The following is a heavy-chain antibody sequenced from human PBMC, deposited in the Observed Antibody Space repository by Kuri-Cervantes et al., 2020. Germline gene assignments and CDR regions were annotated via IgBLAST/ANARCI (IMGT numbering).Heavy chain of an antibody. Sequence: ESLKISCTVSGGSISSYYWSWIRQPPGKGLEWSGYIYYSGSTNYKPSLKSRVTISVDTSKNQFSLKLSYVTAADTAVYYCARVVGSGWGADYWGQGTLVTVSS. J-gene: IGHJ4*02. CDR3: ARVVGSGWGADY. CDR2: IYYSGST. CDR1: GGSISSYY. D-gene: IGHD6-19*01. V-gene: IGHV4-59*01.